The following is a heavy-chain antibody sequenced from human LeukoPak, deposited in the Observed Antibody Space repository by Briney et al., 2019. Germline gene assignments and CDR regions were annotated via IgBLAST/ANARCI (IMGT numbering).Heavy chain of an antibody. Sequence: ASVKVSCEASGYTFTSYYMHWVRQAPGQGLEWMGIINPSGGSTSYAQKFQGRVTMTRDMSTSTVYMEMSSLRSEDTAVYYCAREGGRIQLWLRELNFDYWGQGTLVTVSS. CDR2: INPSGGST. J-gene: IGHJ4*02. D-gene: IGHD5-18*01. CDR1: GYTFTSYY. CDR3: AREGGRIQLWLRELNFDY. V-gene: IGHV1-46*01.